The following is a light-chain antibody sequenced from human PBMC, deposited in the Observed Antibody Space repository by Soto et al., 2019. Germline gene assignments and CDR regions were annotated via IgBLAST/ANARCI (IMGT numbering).Light chain of an antibody. J-gene: IGLJ1*01. Sequence: QSALTQPPSVSGSPGQSVTISCTGTGSDIGTFTRVSWYQQPPGTAHKLLIYDVNNRPSGVHDRFAASNSGNAASLTISGLHAEDEDDYYCRSYTSSSTYVFGTGTKLTVL. CDR2: DVN. V-gene: IGLV2-18*02. CDR1: GSDIGTFTR. CDR3: RSYTSSSTYV.